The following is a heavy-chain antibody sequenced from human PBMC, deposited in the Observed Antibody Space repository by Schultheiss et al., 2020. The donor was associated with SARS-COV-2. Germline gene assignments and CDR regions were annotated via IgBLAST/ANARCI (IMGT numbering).Heavy chain of an antibody. J-gene: IGHJ4*02. CDR3: AKRSGWYSREAYFDY. CDR2: ISSSSSYI. Sequence: GESLKISCAASGFTFSSYSMNWVRQAPGKGLEWVSSISSSSSYIYYADSVKGRFTISRDNAKNSLYLQMNSLRAEDTAVYYCAKRSGWYSREAYFDYWGQGTLVTVSS. D-gene: IGHD6-19*01. V-gene: IGHV3-21*04. CDR1: GFTFSSYS.